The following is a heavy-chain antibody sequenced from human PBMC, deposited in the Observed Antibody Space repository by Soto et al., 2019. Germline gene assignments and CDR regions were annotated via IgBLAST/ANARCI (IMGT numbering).Heavy chain of an antibody. V-gene: IGHV1-3*05. D-gene: IGHD2-21*02. CDR3: ARSIVVVTALDY. CDR2: INAGNGNT. Sequence: QVQLVQSGAEEKKPGASVKVSCKASGYTFTSYAMHWVRQAPGQRLEWMGWINAGNGNTKYSQKFQGRVTITRDTAASTAYMELSRLRSEATAVEYCARSIVVVTALDYWGPGTLVTVSS. J-gene: IGHJ4*02. CDR1: GYTFTSYA.